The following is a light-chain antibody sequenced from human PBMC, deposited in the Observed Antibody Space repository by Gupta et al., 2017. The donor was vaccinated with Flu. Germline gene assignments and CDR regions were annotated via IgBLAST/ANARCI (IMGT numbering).Light chain of an antibody. CDR3: QQYGRTPWT. CDR1: QNVPSNY. Sequence: ETVLTQSQGTLSVSPGERATLSCRASQNVPSNYLAWYQQKAGQAPRLLIFGASSRATGIPDRFRGSGSRTDFTLTISRVEPEDFAVYYCQQYGRTPWTFGRGTKVDVK. V-gene: IGKV3-20*01. J-gene: IGKJ1*01. CDR2: GAS.